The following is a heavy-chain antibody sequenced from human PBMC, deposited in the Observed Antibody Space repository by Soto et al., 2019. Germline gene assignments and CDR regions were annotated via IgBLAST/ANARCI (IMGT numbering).Heavy chain of an antibody. D-gene: IGHD3-10*01. CDR2: ISGSGGST. CDR1: GFTFSSYA. V-gene: IGHV3-23*01. J-gene: IGHJ4*02. Sequence: EVQLLESGGGLVQPGGSLRLSCAASGFTFSSYAMSWVRQAPGKGLEWVSAISGSGGSTYYADSVKGRFTISRDNSKNTLYLQMNSLRAEDTAVYYCAKVVTMVRGVMGTDQYYFDYWGQGTLVTVSS. CDR3: AKVVTMVRGVMGTDQYYFDY.